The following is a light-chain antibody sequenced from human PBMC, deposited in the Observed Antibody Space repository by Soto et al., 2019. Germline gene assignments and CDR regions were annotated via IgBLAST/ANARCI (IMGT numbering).Light chain of an antibody. Sequence: QSVLTQPPSVSGAPGQRVTISCTGSSSNIGAGYGVHWYQQLPGAAPKLLICGNSKRPSGFPDRFSGSTSGTSSSLAITGLQAEDEAYYYCQSYDSSLSGYVFGTGTKVTVL. CDR2: GNS. V-gene: IGLV1-40*01. J-gene: IGLJ1*01. CDR3: QSYDSSLSGYV. CDR1: SSNIGAGYG.